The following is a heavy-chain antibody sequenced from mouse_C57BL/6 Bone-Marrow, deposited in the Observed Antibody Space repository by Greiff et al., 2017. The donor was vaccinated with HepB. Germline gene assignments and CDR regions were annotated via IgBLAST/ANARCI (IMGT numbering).Heavy chain of an antibody. V-gene: IGHV5-9-1*02. D-gene: IGHD2-2*01. CDR1: GFTFSSYA. CDR3: TRDRDDGYDRPWFAY. Sequence: EVMLVESGEGLVKPGGSLKLSCAASGFTFSSYAMSWVRQTPEKRLEWVAYISSGGDYIYYADTVKGRFTISRDNARNTLYLQMSSLKSEDTAMYYCTRDRDDGYDRPWFAYWGQGTLVTVSA. CDR2: ISSGGDYI. J-gene: IGHJ3*01.